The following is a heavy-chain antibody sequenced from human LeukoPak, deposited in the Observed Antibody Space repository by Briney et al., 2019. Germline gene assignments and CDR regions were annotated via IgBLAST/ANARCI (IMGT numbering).Heavy chain of an antibody. CDR1: GFTFSSHS. V-gene: IGHV3-21*01. D-gene: IGHD3-16*01. Sequence: GGSLRLSCAASGFTFSSHSMSWVRQAPGKGLEWVSSISSSSSYIYYADSVKGRFTISRDNAKNSLYLQMNSLRAEDTAVYYCARFRGYYYYGMDDWGKGTTVTVSS. J-gene: IGHJ6*04. CDR2: ISSSSSYI. CDR3: ARFRGYYYYGMDD.